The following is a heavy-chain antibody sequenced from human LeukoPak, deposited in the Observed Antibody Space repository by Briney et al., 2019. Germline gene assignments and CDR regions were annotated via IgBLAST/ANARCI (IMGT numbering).Heavy chain of an antibody. J-gene: IGHJ4*02. CDR3: AKGEGYNWRPFDY. D-gene: IGHD5-24*01. V-gene: IGHV3-30*02. CDR2: IRYDGSNK. Sequence: PGGSLRLSCAASGFTFSSYVMHWVRQAPGKGLEWVAFIRYDGSNKYYADSVKGRFTISRDNSKNTLYLQMNSLRAEDTAVYYCAKGEGYNWRPFDYWGQGTLVTISS. CDR1: GFTFSSYV.